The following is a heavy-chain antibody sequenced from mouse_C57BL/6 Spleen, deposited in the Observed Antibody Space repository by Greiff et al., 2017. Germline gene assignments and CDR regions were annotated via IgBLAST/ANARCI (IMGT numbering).Heavy chain of an antibody. J-gene: IGHJ2*01. Sequence: VQLQQPGAELVRPGTSVKLSCKASGYTFTSYWMHWVKQRPGQGLEWIGVIDPSDSYTNYNQKFKGKATLTVDTSSSTAYMQLSSLTSEDSAVYYCASPFITTVVADYWGQGTTLTVSS. CDR1: GYTFTSYW. D-gene: IGHD1-1*01. CDR3: ASPFITTVVADY. CDR2: IDPSDSYT. V-gene: IGHV1-59*01.